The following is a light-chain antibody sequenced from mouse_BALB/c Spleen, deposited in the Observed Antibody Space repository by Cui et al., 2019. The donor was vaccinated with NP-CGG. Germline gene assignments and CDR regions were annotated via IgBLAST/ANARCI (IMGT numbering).Light chain of an antibody. CDR3: ALWYSNHWV. V-gene: IGLV1*01. Sequence: QAVVTQEFALTTSPGVTVTLTCRSSTGAVTTNNYANWVQEKPDHLFTGLIGGTNNRAPGVPARFSGSLIGDKAALTITGAQTEDEAIYFCALWYSNHWVFGGGTKLTVL. J-gene: IGLJ1*01. CDR1: TGAVTTNNY. CDR2: GTN.